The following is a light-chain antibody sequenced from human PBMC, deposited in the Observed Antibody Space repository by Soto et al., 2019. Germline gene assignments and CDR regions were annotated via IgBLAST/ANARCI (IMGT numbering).Light chain of an antibody. Sequence: EIVMTQSPGTLSLSPGETATLSCRASQSVSSNYVAWFHQKPGQTPRLLIYGASNRATGIPDRFSGSGSGTEFTLTISNLQSEDFAVYYCHQYNKWPPITFGQGTRLEIK. CDR1: QSVSSN. CDR3: HQYNKWPPIT. J-gene: IGKJ5*01. V-gene: IGKV3D-15*01. CDR2: GAS.